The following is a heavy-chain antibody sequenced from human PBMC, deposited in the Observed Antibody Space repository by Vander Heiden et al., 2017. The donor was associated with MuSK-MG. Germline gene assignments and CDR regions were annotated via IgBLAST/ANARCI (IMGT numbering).Heavy chain of an antibody. CDR2: IYYRGST. J-gene: IGHJ6*02. D-gene: IGHD3-10*01. CDR3: ARGEYGSGTYYYYYGMDV. V-gene: IGHV4-31*03. CDR1: GGPISSGGYY. Sequence: QVQLQESGPGLVKPSQTLSLTCTVSGGPISSGGYYWSWIRQHPGKGLEWIGYIYYRGSTYYNPSLKSRVTISVDTSKNQFSLKLSAVTASDTAVYYCARGEYGSGTYYYYYGMDVWGQGTTVTVSS.